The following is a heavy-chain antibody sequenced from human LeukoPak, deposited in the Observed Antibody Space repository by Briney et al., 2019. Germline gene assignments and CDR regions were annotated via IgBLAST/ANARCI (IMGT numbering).Heavy chain of an antibody. D-gene: IGHD3-16*01. CDR3: ARGDGVYDYVWGRSY. J-gene: IGHJ4*02. Sequence: PGGSLRLSCAASGFMFSDYYMVWIRQAPAKGLEWIAYISSGGDTFFYADSVKGRFTISRDNSGDSLYLQMNSLRAEDTAVYYCARGDGVYDYVWGRSYWGQGTLVTVSS. CDR1: GFMFSDYY. V-gene: IGHV3-11*01. CDR2: ISSGGDTF.